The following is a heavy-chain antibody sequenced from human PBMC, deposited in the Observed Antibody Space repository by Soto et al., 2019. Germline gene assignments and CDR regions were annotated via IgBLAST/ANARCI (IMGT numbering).Heavy chain of an antibody. CDR2: MNPNSGNT. CDR3: ARDRGYCSGGSCFARKHWFDP. J-gene: IGHJ5*02. Sequence: QVQLVQSGAEVKKPGASVKVSCKASGYTFTSYDINWVRQATEQGLEWMGWMNPNSGNTGYAQKFQGRVTMTRNTSISTAYMELSSLRSEDTAVYYCARDRGYCSGGSCFARKHWFDPWGQGTLVTVSS. CDR1: GYTFTSYD. D-gene: IGHD2-15*01. V-gene: IGHV1-8*01.